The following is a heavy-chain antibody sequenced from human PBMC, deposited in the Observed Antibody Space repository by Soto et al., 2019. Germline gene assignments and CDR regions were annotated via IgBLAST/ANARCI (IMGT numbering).Heavy chain of an antibody. D-gene: IGHD6-6*01. CDR2: IYYSGST. J-gene: IGHJ5*02. Sequence: QLQLQESGPGLVKPSETLSLTCTVSGGSISSSSYYWGWIRQPPGKGLEWIGSIYYSGSTYYNPSLKSRVTISVDTSKNQFSLKLSSVTAADTAVYYCARHEDAAARLGWFDPWGQGTLVTVSS. V-gene: IGHV4-39*01. CDR1: GGSISSSSYY. CDR3: ARHEDAAARLGWFDP.